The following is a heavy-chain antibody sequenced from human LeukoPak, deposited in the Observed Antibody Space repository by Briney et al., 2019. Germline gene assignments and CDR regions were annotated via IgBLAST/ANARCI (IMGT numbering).Heavy chain of an antibody. V-gene: IGHV3-23*01. CDR1: GFTFASYG. J-gene: IGHJ1*01. CDR3: AIMHGYYDGSGYWVQ. Sequence: PGGSLRLSCAASGFTFASYGMSWVRQAPGKGLEWVSFTPNADRTSYADSVEGRFTISRDNPRNTLYMQMNSLRDEDTAVYYCAIMHGYYDGSGYWVQWGQGTLVTVSS. D-gene: IGHD3-22*01. CDR2: TPNADRT.